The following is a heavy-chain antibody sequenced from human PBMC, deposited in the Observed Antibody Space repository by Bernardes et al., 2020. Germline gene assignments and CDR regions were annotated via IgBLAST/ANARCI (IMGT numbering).Heavy chain of an antibody. CDR3: ARDGDGDYESSAFDI. D-gene: IGHD4-17*01. J-gene: IGHJ3*02. Sequence: SETLSLTCTVSGGSISSGGYYWSWIRQHPGKGLEWIGYIYYSGSTYYNPSLKSRVTISVDTSKNQFSLKLSSVTAADTAVYYCARDGDGDYESSAFDIWGQGTMVTVSS. CDR1: GGSISSGGYY. V-gene: IGHV4-31*03. CDR2: IYYSGST.